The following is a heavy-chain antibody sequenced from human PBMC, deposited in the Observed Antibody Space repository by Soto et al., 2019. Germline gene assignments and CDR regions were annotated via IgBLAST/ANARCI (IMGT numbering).Heavy chain of an antibody. CDR1: GYSFTSYW. D-gene: IGHD4-17*01. Sequence: PVESLKISCNGSGYSFTSYWIGWVRQMPWKGLEWMGIIYPGDSDTRYSPSFQGQVTISADKSISTAYLQWSSLKASDTAMYYCARHPTTVTEWFDPWGQGTLVTASS. J-gene: IGHJ5*02. V-gene: IGHV5-51*01. CDR3: ARHPTTVTEWFDP. CDR2: IYPGDSDT.